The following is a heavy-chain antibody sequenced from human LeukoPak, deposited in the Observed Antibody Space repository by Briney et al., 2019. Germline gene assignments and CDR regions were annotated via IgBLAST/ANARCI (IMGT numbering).Heavy chain of an antibody. CDR2: INPNTGDT. J-gene: IGHJ5*02. CDR3: ARDMWQKFDWLDP. CDR1: GYTFSGYY. V-gene: IGHV1-2*02. Sequence: GASVKISCKASGYTFSGYYMHWVRQAPGQGLEGMGWINPNTGDTKYAQKFQGRVTMTRDTSLSTAYMELSRLRSDDTAVYFCARDMWQKFDWLDPWGQGTLVTVSS. D-gene: IGHD2-21*01.